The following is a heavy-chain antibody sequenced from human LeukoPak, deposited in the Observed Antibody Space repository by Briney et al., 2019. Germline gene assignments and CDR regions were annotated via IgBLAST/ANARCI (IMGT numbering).Heavy chain of an antibody. D-gene: IGHD2-2*01. V-gene: IGHV4-38-2*02. J-gene: IGHJ3*02. CDR3: ARQIIVVVPAAIVGTAFDI. CDR1: GYSISSDYY. CDR2: VYYSGST. Sequence: SETLSLTCTVSGYSISSDYYWGWIRQPPGKGLEWIGTVYYSGSTYYNPSLKSRVTISVDTSKNQFSLKLSSVTAADTAVYYCARQIIVVVPAAIVGTAFDIWGQGTMVTVSS.